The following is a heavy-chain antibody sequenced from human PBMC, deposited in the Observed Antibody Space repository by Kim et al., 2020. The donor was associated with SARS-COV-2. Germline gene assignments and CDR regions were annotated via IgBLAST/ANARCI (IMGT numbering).Heavy chain of an antibody. CDR1: GYTFTSYG. V-gene: IGHV1-18*01. Sequence: ASVKVSCKASGYTFTSYGISWVRQAPGQGLEWMGWISAYNGNTNYAQKLQGRVTMTTDTSTSTAYMELRSLRSDDTAVYYCARVPEGTNWNDGVNWFDPWGQGTLVTVSS. CDR2: ISAYNGNT. J-gene: IGHJ5*02. CDR3: ARVPEGTNWNDGVNWFDP. D-gene: IGHD1-20*01.